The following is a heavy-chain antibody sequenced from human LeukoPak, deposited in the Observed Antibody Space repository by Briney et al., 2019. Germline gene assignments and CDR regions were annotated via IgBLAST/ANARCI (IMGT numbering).Heavy chain of an antibody. D-gene: IGHD6-6*01. J-gene: IGHJ5*02. CDR1: GGSFSGYY. Sequence: SETLSLTCAVYGGSFSGYYWSWIRQPPGKGLEWIGGINHSGSTNYNPSLKSRVTISVDTSKNQFSLKLSSVTAADTAVYYCASGGDSSSSAWFDPWGQETLVTVSS. CDR2: INHSGST. V-gene: IGHV4-34*01. CDR3: ASGGDSSSSAWFDP.